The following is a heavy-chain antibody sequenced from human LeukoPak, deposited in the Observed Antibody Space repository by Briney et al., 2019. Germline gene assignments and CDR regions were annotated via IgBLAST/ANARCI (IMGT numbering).Heavy chain of an antibody. V-gene: IGHV4-59*01. J-gene: IGHJ2*01. CDR3: ASIITVAGEDLNPNWYFDL. CDR2: IYNRGNT. D-gene: IGHD6-19*01. CDR1: GDSISSYY. Sequence: SSETLSLTCTVSGDSISSYYWSWIRQAPGKGLEWIGYIYNRGNTNYNPSLKSRVTISVDTSKNQFSLKMTSVTAADTAVYYCASIITVAGEDLNPNWYFDLWGRGTLVTVSS.